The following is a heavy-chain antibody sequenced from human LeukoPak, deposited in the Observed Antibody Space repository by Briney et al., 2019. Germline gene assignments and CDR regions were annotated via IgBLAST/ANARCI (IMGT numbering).Heavy chain of an antibody. Sequence: SVKVSCKASGGTFSSYAISWVRQAPGQGLEWMGGIIPIFGTANYAQKFQGRVTITADESTSTTYMELSSLRSEDTAVYYCARAKQDIVVVPAALWGQGTLVTVSS. CDR2: IIPIFGTA. V-gene: IGHV1-69*01. CDR1: GGTFSSYA. CDR3: ARAKQDIVVVPAAL. J-gene: IGHJ4*02. D-gene: IGHD2-2*01.